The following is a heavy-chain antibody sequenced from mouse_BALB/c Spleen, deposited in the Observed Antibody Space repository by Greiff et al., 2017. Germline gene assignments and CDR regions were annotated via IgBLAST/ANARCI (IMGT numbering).Heavy chain of an antibody. CDR2: INSNGGST. Sequence: EVMLVESGGGLVQPGGSLKLSCAASGFTFSSYGMSWVRQTPDKRLELVATINSNGGSTYYPDSVKGRFTISRDNAKNTLYLQMSSLKSEDTAMYYCARGYRYLYYFDYWGQGTTLTVSS. V-gene: IGHV5-6-3*01. CDR3: ARGYRYLYYFDY. J-gene: IGHJ2*01. D-gene: IGHD2-14*01. CDR1: GFTFSSYG.